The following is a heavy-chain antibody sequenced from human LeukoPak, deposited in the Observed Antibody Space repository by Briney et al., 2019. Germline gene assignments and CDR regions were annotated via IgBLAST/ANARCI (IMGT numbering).Heavy chain of an antibody. CDR1: GFTFTTYA. D-gene: IGHD5-24*01. CDR3: ARGMAGYYYGMDV. J-gene: IGHJ6*02. Sequence: GGSLRLSCAASGFTFTTYAMSWVRLAPGKGLEWVSTIANSGGSTYYADSVKGRFTISRENAKNSLYLQMNSLRAGDTAVYYCARGMAGYYYGMDVWGQGTTVTVSS. CDR2: IANSGGST. V-gene: IGHV3-23*01.